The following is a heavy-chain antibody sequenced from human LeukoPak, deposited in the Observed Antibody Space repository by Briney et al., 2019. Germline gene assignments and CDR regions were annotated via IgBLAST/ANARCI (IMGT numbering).Heavy chain of an antibody. D-gene: IGHD2-15*01. CDR3: AKGDVAAVHFDY. V-gene: IGHV3-23*01. J-gene: IGHJ4*02. CDR1: GFTFSNGW. Sequence: PGGSLRLSCAVSGFTFSNGWMSWVRQAPGKGLEWVSAISGSGGSTYYADSVKGRFTISRDNSKNTLYLQMNSLRAEDTAVYYCAKGDVAAVHFDYWGQGTLVTVSS. CDR2: ISGSGGST.